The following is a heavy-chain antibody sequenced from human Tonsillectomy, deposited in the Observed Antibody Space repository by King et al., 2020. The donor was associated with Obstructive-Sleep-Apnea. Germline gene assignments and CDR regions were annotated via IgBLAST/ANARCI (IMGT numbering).Heavy chain of an antibody. CDR3: ATVAVATATYYFDY. CDR2: MNPNSGGT. Sequence: QLVQSGAEVKKPGASVKVSCKASGYTFTGYYMHWVRQAPGHGLEWMGWMNPNSGGTNYAQKLQGRVTMTRDTSISTAYMELSRLTSDDTAVYYCATVAVATATYYFDYWGQGPLVTVSS. D-gene: IGHD4-17*01. CDR1: GYTFTGYY. V-gene: IGHV1-2*02. J-gene: IGHJ4*02.